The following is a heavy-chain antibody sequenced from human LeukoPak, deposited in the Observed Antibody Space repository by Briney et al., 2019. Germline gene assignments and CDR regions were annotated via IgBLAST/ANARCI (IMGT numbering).Heavy chain of an antibody. Sequence: PSETLSLTCAVYGGSFSGYYWSWIRQPPGKGLEWIGEINHSGSTNYNPPLKSRVTISVDTSKNQFSLKLSSVTAADTAVYYCARHYYGSGSYLVDYWGQGTLVTVSS. V-gene: IGHV4-34*01. J-gene: IGHJ4*02. CDR2: INHSGST. D-gene: IGHD3-10*01. CDR1: GGSFSGYY. CDR3: ARHYYGSGSYLVDY.